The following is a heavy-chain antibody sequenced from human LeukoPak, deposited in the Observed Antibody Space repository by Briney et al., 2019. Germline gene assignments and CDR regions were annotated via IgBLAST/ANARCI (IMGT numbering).Heavy chain of an antibody. CDR1: GFTFSSHA. CDR2: ISCSGGST. J-gene: IGHJ4*02. CDR3: ARDRGGGYDFDY. Sequence: GGSLRLSCAASGFTFSSHAMSWVRQAPGKGLEWVSAISCSGGSTYYADSVKGRFTISRDNSKNTLYLQMNSLRDEDTAVYSCARDRGGGYDFDYWGLGTLVTVSS. D-gene: IGHD5-12*01. V-gene: IGHV3-23*01.